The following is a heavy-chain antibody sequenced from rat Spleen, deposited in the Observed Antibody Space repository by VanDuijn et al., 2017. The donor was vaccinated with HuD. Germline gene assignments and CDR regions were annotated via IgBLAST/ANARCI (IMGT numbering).Heavy chain of an antibody. D-gene: IGHD1-4*01. CDR3: VREAGMPFHYFDY. V-gene: IGHV5-7*01. Sequence: EVQLVESGRGLVQPGRSLKLSCAASGFTFSDYNMAWVRQAPKKGLEWVATISYDAGNTYYRDSVKGRFTISRDNAKSTLYLQMDSLRSEETATYYCVREAGMPFHYFDYWGQGVMVTVSS. J-gene: IGHJ2*01. CDR1: GFTFSDYN. CDR2: ISYDAGNT.